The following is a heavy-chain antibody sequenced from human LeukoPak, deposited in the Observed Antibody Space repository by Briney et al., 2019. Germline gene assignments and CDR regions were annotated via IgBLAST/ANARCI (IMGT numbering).Heavy chain of an antibody. CDR2: IYHSGST. CDR1: GYSISSGYY. CDR3: ASASGASSSSYFDY. V-gene: IGHV4-38-2*01. J-gene: IGHJ4*02. D-gene: IGHD3-10*01. Sequence: SETLSLTCAVSGYSISSGYYWGWIRQPPGKGLEWIGRIYHSGSTYYNPSLKSRVTISVDTSKNQFSLKLSSVTAADTAVYYCASASGASSSSYFDYWGQGTLVTVSS.